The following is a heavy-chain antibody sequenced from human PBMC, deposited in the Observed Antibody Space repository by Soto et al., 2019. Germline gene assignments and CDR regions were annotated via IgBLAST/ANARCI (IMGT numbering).Heavy chain of an antibody. CDR2: VYATGTT. V-gene: IGHV4-4*07. CDR1: GGSLSKFC. Sequence: QVQLQESGPGLVKPSETLSLTCNVSGGSLSKFCCAWIRKTAGNGLKWMGRVYATGTTDYNPPLLSRVAMSVDISKKTFSLRLRSVTGADSGAYYCVGDGSKSLRDWFVPLGQGILGTVSS. CDR3: VGDGSKSLRDWFVP. J-gene: IGHJ5*02.